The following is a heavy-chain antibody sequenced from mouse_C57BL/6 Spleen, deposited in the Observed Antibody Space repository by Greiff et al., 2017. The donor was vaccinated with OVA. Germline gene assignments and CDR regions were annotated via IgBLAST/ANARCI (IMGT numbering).Heavy chain of an antibody. CDR2: ISDGGSYT. Sequence: EVQVVESGGGLVKPGGSLKLSCAASGFTFSSYAMSWVRQTPEKRLEWVATISDGGSYTYYPDNVKGRFTISRDNAKNNLYLQMSHLKSEDTAMYYCARDRGTTVVGYFEVWGTGTTVTVSS. CDR3: ARDRGTTVVGYFEV. J-gene: IGHJ1*03. CDR1: GFTFSSYA. D-gene: IGHD1-1*01. V-gene: IGHV5-4*01.